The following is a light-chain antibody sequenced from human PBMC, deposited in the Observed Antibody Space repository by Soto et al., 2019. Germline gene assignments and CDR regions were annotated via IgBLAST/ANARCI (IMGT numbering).Light chain of an antibody. CDR3: SSYAGSNNYV. CDR1: SSDVGGYNY. Sequence: SVLTQPPSASGSPEQSVTISCTGTSSDVGGYNYVSWYQQHPGKAPKLMIYEVSKRPSGVPDRFSGSKSGNTASLTVSGLQAEDEADYYCSSYAGSNNYVFGTGTKLTVL. CDR2: EVS. V-gene: IGLV2-8*01. J-gene: IGLJ1*01.